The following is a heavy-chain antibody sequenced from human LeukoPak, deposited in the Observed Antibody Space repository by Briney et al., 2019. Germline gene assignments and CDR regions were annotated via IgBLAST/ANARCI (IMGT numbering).Heavy chain of an antibody. Sequence: GGSLRLSCAASGFTFSSYSMNWVRQAPGKGLEWVSSISSSSSYIYYADSVKGRFTISRDNAKNSLYLQMNSLRAEDTAVYYCARSSRGYSYGYFDYWGQGTLATVSS. CDR3: ARSSRGYSYGYFDY. D-gene: IGHD5-18*01. CDR1: GFTFSSYS. J-gene: IGHJ4*02. V-gene: IGHV3-21*01. CDR2: ISSSSSYI.